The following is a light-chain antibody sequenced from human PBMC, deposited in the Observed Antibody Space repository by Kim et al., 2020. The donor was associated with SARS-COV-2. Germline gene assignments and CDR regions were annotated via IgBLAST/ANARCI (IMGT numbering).Light chain of an antibody. CDR3: QKYKTDVT. CDR2: QAS. J-gene: IGKJ1*01. CDR1: QSINGW. Sequence: DIQMTQSPSTLSASVGDRVTITCRASQSINGWLAWYQQKPGKAPKILIYQASRLESGVPSRFSGSGSATEFTLTISSLQPDDFATYYCQKYKTDVTFGQGTQVDIK. V-gene: IGKV1-5*03.